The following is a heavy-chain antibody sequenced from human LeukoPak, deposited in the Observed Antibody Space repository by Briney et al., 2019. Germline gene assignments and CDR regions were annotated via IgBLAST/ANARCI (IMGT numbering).Heavy chain of an antibody. Sequence: SETLSLTCAVSGYSISSGYYWGWIRQPPGKGLEWIGNTYHSGSTYYNPSLQSRVTISVDTSKNQFSLKLSSVTAADTAVYYCARVGGSYEPLDYWGQGTLVTVSS. CDR2: TYHSGST. J-gene: IGHJ4*02. V-gene: IGHV4-38-2*01. CDR1: GYSISSGYY. CDR3: ARVGGSYEPLDY. D-gene: IGHD1-26*01.